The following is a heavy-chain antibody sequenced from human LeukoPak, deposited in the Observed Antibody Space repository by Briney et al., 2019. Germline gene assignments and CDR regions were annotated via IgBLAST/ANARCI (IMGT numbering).Heavy chain of an antibody. D-gene: IGHD3-22*01. CDR3: AKDGTGSSGYSLDY. Sequence: GGSLRLSCAASGFTFSSYAMSWVRQAPGKGLEWVSAISGSGGSTYYADSVKGRFTISRDNSKNTLYLQVNSLRAEDTAVYYCAKDGTGSSGYSLDYWGQGTLVTVSS. CDR2: ISGSGGST. V-gene: IGHV3-23*01. CDR1: GFTFSSYA. J-gene: IGHJ4*02.